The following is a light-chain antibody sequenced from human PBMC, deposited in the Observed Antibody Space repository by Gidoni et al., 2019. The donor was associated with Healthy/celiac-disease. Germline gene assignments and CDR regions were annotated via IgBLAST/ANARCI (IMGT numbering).Light chain of an antibody. CDR1: QSISSY. CDR3: QRSYSTPPT. Sequence: DTQMTQSPSSLSASVGDRVTITCRASQSISSYLNWYQQKPGKAPKLLIYASSSLQSGVPSRFSGSGAGTYFTLTISSLQPEDFATYYCQRSYSTPPTFGQXTKVEIK. CDR2: ASS. J-gene: IGKJ1*01. V-gene: IGKV1-39*01.